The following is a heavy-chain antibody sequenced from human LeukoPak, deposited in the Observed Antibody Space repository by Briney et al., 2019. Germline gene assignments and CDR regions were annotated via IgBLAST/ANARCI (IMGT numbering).Heavy chain of an antibody. J-gene: IGHJ4*02. V-gene: IGHV1-69*13. CDR3: AELSIAARPSGY. D-gene: IGHD6-6*01. Sequence: SVKVSCKASGGTFSSYAISWVRQAPGQGLEWMGGIIPIFGTANYAQKFQGRVTITADESTSTAYMELSSLRSEDTAVYYCAELSIAARPSGYWGQGTLVTVSS. CDR2: IIPIFGTA. CDR1: GGTFSSYA.